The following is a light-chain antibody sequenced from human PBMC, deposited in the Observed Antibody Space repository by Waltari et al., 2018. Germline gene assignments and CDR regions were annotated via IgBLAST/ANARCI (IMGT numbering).Light chain of an antibody. Sequence: SSELTQDPAVSVALGQTVRITCQGDSLSSYYASWYQQKPGQAPVLVIYGKNNRPSGIPDRFSGSSSGNTASWTITGAQAEDEADYYCNSRDSSGNHLVFGGGTKLTVL. CDR1: SLSSYY. CDR2: GKN. V-gene: IGLV3-19*01. J-gene: IGLJ3*02. CDR3: NSRDSSGNHLV.